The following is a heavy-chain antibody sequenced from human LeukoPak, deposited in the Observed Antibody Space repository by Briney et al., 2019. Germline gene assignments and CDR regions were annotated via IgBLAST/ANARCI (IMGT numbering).Heavy chain of an antibody. Sequence: GGSLRLSCAASGFTFSSYEINWVRQAPGKGLEWVSYISTSGSTIYYADSVKGRFTISRDNAKNSLHLQMNSLRAEDTAVYYCARRQTAGTRVFDYWGQGTLVTVSS. CDR3: ARRQTAGTRVFDY. CDR1: GFTFSSYE. CDR2: ISTSGSTI. V-gene: IGHV3-48*03. J-gene: IGHJ4*02.